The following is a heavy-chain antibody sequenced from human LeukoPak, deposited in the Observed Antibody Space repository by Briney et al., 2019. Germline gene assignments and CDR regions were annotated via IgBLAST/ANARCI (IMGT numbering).Heavy chain of an antibody. V-gene: IGHV3-48*03. J-gene: IGHJ6*02. CDR3: VRDREDGYYYYGMDV. CDR1: GFTFKTYE. Sequence: GGSLRLSCAAFGFTFKTYEMNWVRQAPGKGLEWVSYIGRGGTHTYYEDAVTGRFTISRDNAKNSLYLQMNSLRAEDTAVYYCVRDREDGYYYYGMDVWGHGTTVTVSS. D-gene: IGHD5-24*01. CDR2: IGRGGTHT.